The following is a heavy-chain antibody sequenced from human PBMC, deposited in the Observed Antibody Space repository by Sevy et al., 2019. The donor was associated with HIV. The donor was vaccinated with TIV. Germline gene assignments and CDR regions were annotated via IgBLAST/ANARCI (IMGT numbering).Heavy chain of an antibody. Sequence: GGSLRLSCVASGFTFSGYAMSWVRQAPGKGLEWVSSISASGDTIKYADSVRGRFTLSRVNSKNTLYLQMNSLRSEDTALYYCAKGPGDLAWLLFDYWGRGTLVTVSS. CDR2: ISASGDTI. CDR3: AKGPGDLAWLLFDY. CDR1: GFTFSGYA. V-gene: IGHV3-23*01. D-gene: IGHD3-3*01. J-gene: IGHJ4*02.